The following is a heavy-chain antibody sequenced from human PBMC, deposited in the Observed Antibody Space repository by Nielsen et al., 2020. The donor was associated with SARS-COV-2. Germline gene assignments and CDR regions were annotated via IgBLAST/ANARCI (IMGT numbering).Heavy chain of an antibody. Sequence: SVKVSCKASGYTFTYRYMHWVRQAPRQALEWRGWITPFNGNTNYAQKFQDRVTITRDRSMSTAYMELSSLRSEDTAMYYCARRNDDGAFDIWGQGTMVTVSS. D-gene: IGHD1-1*01. CDR3: ARRNDDGAFDI. CDR1: GYTFTYRY. V-gene: IGHV1-45*03. CDR2: ITPFNGNT. J-gene: IGHJ3*02.